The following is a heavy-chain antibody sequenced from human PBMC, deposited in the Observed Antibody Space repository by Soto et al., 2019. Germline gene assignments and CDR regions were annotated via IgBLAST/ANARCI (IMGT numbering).Heavy chain of an antibody. J-gene: IGHJ3*02. CDR3: ARDQAVTDAFDI. CDR1: GYTFTSHY. V-gene: IGHV1-46*01. CDR2: INPSGGST. D-gene: IGHD6-25*01. Sequence: ASVKVSCKASGYTFTSHYMHWVRQAPGQGLEWMGIINPSGGSTSYAQKFQGRVTMTRDTSTSTVYMELSSLRSEDTAVYYCARDQAVTDAFDIWGQGTMVTVSS.